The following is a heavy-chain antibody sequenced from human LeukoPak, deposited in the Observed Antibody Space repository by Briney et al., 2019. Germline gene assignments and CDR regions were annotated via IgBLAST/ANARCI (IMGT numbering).Heavy chain of an antibody. CDR2: ISSSSSYI. J-gene: IGHJ1*01. V-gene: IGHV3-21*01. Sequence: GGSLRLSCAASGFTFSSYSMNWVRQAPGKGPEWVSSISSSSSYIYYADSVKGRFTISRDNAKNSLYLQMNSLRAEDTAVYYCASLLNYYDSSGYYYSGAQHWGQGTLVTVSS. D-gene: IGHD3-22*01. CDR3: ASLLNYYDSSGYYYSGAQH. CDR1: GFTFSSYS.